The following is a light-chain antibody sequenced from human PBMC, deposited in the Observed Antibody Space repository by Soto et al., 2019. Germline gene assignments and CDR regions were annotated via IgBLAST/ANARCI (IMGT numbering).Light chain of an antibody. V-gene: IGLV2-11*01. J-gene: IGLJ1*01. CDR1: ANDY. CDR2: DVA. CDR3: CSYAGGYTYL. Sequence: QSVLAQPAYVSGTPGQPITITCAGSANDYVSWYQQHPGRPPKLMIYDVARWPSGVPDRFSGSKSGNTASLTISGLQAEDEADYFCCSYAGGYTYLFGTGTKV.